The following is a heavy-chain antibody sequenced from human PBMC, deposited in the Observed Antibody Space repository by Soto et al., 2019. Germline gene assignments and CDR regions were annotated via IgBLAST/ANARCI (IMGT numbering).Heavy chain of an antibody. CDR2: IWYDGSNK. D-gene: IGHD4-17*01. Sequence: PGGSLRLSCAASGFTFSSYSMNWVRQAPGKGLEWVAVIWYDGSNKYYADSVKGRFTISRDNSKNTLYLQMNSLRAEDTAVYYCARDRKHGDYYFDYWGQGTLVTVSS. V-gene: IGHV3-33*08. CDR1: GFTFSSYS. J-gene: IGHJ4*02. CDR3: ARDRKHGDYYFDY.